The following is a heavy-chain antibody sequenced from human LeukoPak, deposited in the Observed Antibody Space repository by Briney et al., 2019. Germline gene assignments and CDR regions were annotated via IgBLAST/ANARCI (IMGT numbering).Heavy chain of an antibody. Sequence: GGSLRLSCAASGFTFSSYGMHWVPQGPGNGLEWGAFIRYDGSNKYYADSVKGRFTISRDNSKNTLYPQMNSLRAEDTAVYYCAKDGRGDFWSGYSSSPIYWGQGTLVTVSS. V-gene: IGHV3-30*02. CDR3: AKDGRGDFWSGYSSSPIY. CDR1: GFTFSSYG. J-gene: IGHJ4*02. D-gene: IGHD3-3*01. CDR2: IRYDGSNK.